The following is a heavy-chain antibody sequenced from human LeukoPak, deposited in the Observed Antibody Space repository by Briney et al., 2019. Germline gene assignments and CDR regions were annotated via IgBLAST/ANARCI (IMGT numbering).Heavy chain of an antibody. CDR2: ISSSSSYI. CDR3: ARTPYYGSGSYYYYFDY. CDR1: GFTFSSYS. Sequence: PGGSLRLSCAASGFTFSSYSMNWVRQAPGKGLERVSSISSSSSYIYYADSVKGRFTISRDNAKNSLYLQMNGLRAEDTAVYYCARTPYYGSGSYYYYFDYWGQGTLVTVSS. V-gene: IGHV3-21*01. J-gene: IGHJ4*02. D-gene: IGHD3-10*01.